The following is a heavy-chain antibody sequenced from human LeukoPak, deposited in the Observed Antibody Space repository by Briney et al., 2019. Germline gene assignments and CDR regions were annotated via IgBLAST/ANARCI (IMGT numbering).Heavy chain of an antibody. J-gene: IGHJ4*02. CDR1: GGSITSSNFY. CDR3: ARNYYDSSGYYIDQFYFDS. D-gene: IGHD3-22*01. CDR2: IFYTGNT. V-gene: IGHV4-39*07. Sequence: PSETLSLTCTVSGGSITSSNFYWGWLRQPPGKGLEWLGSIFYTGNTYYQPSLRGRLSISLDASKNLFSLRLNSVTAADTAVYYCARNYYDSSGYYIDQFYFDSWGQGTLVTVSS.